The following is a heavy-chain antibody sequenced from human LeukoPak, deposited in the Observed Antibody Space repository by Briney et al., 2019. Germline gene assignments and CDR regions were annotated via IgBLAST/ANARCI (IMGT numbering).Heavy chain of an antibody. D-gene: IGHD1-20*01. V-gene: IGHV4-59*02. Sequence: SETLSLTCTVSGGSVTTYHWSWIRQPPGKGLEWIGYIYYSGSINYNPSLNSRVTISLDTSKNEFSLKLRSVTAADTAVYYCARAVGITGTNADYWGQGTLVTVSS. J-gene: IGHJ4*02. CDR2: IYYSGSI. CDR1: GGSVTTYH. CDR3: ARAVGITGTNADY.